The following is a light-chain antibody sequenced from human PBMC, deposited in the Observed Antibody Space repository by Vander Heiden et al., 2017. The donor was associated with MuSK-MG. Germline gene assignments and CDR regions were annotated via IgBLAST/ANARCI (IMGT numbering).Light chain of an antibody. Sequence: IVLTPSPGPLSLSPGERATLSCRASQSVSSSYLAWYQQKPGQAPRLLIYDASSRAASIPDRCSASGSGTDFTLTISRLEPEDVAVYYCQQYGSSPYTFGQGTKLEIK. CDR1: QSVSSSY. CDR2: DAS. CDR3: QQYGSSPYT. J-gene: IGKJ2*01. V-gene: IGKV3-20*01.